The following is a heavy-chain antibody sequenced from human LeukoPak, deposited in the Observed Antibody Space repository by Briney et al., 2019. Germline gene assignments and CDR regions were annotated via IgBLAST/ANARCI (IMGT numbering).Heavy chain of an antibody. Sequence: GRSLRLSCAASGFTFSSYGMPWVRQAPGKGLEWVAVISYDGSNKYYADSVKGRFTISRDNSKNTLYLQMNSLRAEDTAVYYCAKDGDYYDSSGYLDYWGQGTLVTVSS. CDR1: GFTFSSYG. D-gene: IGHD3-22*01. CDR2: ISYDGSNK. V-gene: IGHV3-30*18. J-gene: IGHJ4*02. CDR3: AKDGDYYDSSGYLDY.